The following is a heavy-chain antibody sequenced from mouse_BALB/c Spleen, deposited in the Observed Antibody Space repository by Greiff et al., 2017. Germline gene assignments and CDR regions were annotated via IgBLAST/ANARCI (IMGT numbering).Heavy chain of an antibody. CDR3: ARSYGKLCAY. V-gene: IGHV1-7*01. D-gene: IGHD2-10*02. CDR1: GYTFTSYW. Sequence: VQLQQSGAELAKPGASVKMSCKVSGYTFTSYWMHWVKQRPGQGLDWLGYINPSTGYTEYNQKFKAKATLTADNSSSTAYMQLSSLTSEDSAVYYCARSYGKLCAYRGQETLVTVS. CDR2: INPSTGYT. J-gene: IGHJ3*01.